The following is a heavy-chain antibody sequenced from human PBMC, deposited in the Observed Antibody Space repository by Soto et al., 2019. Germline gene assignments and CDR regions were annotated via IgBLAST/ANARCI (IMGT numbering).Heavy chain of an antibody. Sequence: SETLSLTCTVSGGSISSSSYYWGWIRQSPGKGLEWIGSFYYSGSTYYSPSLKSRVTISGDTSKKQISLRLSSVTATDTAVYYCARISVASRYMDVWGKGAAVTVSS. V-gene: IGHV4-39*01. J-gene: IGHJ6*03. CDR1: GGSISSSSYY. CDR3: ARISVASRYMDV. D-gene: IGHD5-12*01. CDR2: FYYSGST.